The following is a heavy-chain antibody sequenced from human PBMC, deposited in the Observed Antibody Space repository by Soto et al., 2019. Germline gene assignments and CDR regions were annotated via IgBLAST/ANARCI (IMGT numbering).Heavy chain of an antibody. V-gene: IGHV4-30-4*02. J-gene: IGHJ6*02. CDR1: GGSISSSDYY. CDR3: AREGYSSGYYYYYGMDV. Sequence: PSETLSLTCIVSGGSISSSDYYWSWIRQPPGKGLEWIGYIYYSGSTYYNPSLKSRVTISVDTSKNQFSLKLSSVTAADTAVYYCAREGYSSGYYYYYGMDVWGQGTTVTVSS. CDR2: IYYSGST. D-gene: IGHD3-22*01.